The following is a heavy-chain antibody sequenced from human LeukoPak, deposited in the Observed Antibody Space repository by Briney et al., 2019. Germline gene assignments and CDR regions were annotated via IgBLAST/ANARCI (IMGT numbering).Heavy chain of an antibody. CDR2: INQDGSEK. D-gene: IGHD2-21*01. CDR3: ASPGEGGRLWDFDY. V-gene: IGHV3-7*01. J-gene: IGHJ4*02. Sequence: GGSLRLSCTASGFTFSSYWMSWVRQAPGKGLEWVANINQDGSEKYFVDSVKGRFTISRDNAENSLYLQMNSLRVEDTAVYYCASPGEGGRLWDFDYRGQGTLVTVSS. CDR1: GFTFSSYW.